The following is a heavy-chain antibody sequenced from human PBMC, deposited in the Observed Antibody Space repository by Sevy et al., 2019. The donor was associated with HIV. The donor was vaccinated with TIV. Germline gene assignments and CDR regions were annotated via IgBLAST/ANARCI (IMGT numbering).Heavy chain of an antibody. J-gene: IGHJ4*02. V-gene: IGHV3-33*08. CDR3: ARESGSDWYLDY. CDR1: GFTFSSYG. D-gene: IGHD6-19*01. Sequence: GGSLRLSCAASGFTFSSYGMHWVRQAPGKGLEWVASIFSDGINKYYADSVKGRFTISRDNSENTVYLQMNSLRVEDTAVYYCARESGSDWYLDYWGQGTLVTVSS. CDR2: IFSDGINK.